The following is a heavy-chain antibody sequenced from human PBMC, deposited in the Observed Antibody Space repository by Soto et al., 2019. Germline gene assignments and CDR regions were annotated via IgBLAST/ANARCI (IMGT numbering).Heavy chain of an antibody. J-gene: IGHJ6*02. D-gene: IGHD3-10*01. CDR3: QASGRSGELLSDYYYYYGMDV. Sequence: GGSLRLSCAASGFTFSSYAMHWVRQAPGKGLEWVAVISYDGSNKYYADSVKGRFTISRDNSKNTLYLQMNSLRAEDTAVYYCQASGRSGELLSDYYYYYGMDVWGQGTTVTVSS. CDR1: GFTFSSYA. V-gene: IGHV3-30-3*01. CDR2: ISYDGSNK.